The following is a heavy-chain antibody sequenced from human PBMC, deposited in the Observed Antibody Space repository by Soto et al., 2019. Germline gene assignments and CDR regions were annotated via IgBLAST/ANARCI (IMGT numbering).Heavy chain of an antibody. CDR1: GGSFSGYY. V-gene: IGHV4-34*01. J-gene: IGHJ6*02. Sequence: PSETLSLTCAVYGGSFSGYYWSWIRQPPGKGLEWIGEINHSGSTNYNPSLKSRVTISVDTSKNQFSLKLSSVTAADTAVYYCARTCFYYYYYYGMDVWGQGTTVTVSS. CDR2: INHSGST. CDR3: ARTCFYYYYYYGMDV.